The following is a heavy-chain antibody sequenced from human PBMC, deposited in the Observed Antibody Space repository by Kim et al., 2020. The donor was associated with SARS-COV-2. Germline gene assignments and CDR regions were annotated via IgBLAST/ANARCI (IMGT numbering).Heavy chain of an antibody. CDR3: ASRVVTAIEFDY. Sequence: SETLSLTCAVYGGSFSGYYWSWIRQPPGKGLEWIGEINHSGSTNYNPSLKSRVTISVDTSKNQFSLKLSSVTAADTAVYYCASRVVTAIEFDYWGQGTLVTVSS. J-gene: IGHJ4*02. V-gene: IGHV4-34*01. D-gene: IGHD2-21*02. CDR1: GGSFSGYY. CDR2: INHSGST.